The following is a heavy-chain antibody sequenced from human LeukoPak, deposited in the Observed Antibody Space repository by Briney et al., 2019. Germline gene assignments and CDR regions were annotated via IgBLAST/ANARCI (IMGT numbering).Heavy chain of an antibody. J-gene: IGHJ4*02. V-gene: IGHV3-21*01. CDR1: GYTFSDFS. D-gene: IGHD3-22*01. Sequence: GGSLRLSCAASGYTFSDFSVNWGRQAPGKGLEWVSSISVRSNYRYYADSVRGRFTISRDDARDSLFLQMNSLRAEDTAVYFCVRLRRNNDRSGYYYYYDYWGQGTLVTVSS. CDR2: ISVRSNYR. CDR3: VRLRRNNDRSGYYYYYDY.